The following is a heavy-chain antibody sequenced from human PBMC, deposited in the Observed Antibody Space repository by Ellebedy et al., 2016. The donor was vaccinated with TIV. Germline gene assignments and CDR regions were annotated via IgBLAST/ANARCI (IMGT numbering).Heavy chain of an antibody. D-gene: IGHD3-10*01. CDR2: INYSGST. Sequence: GSLRLSCTVSGDSINKQYWSWVRQPPGKGLEWVGYINYSGSTSYNPSLKSRLTMSVDTSTNQFSLRLDSVTAADTAVYYCARTFTETLGGWTTHWVLDYWGQGTLVTASS. CDR3: ARTFTETLGGWTTHWVLDY. J-gene: IGHJ4*02. V-gene: IGHV4-59*11. CDR1: GDSINKQY.